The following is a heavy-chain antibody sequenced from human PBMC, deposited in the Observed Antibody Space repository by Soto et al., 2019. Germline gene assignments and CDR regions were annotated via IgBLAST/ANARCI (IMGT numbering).Heavy chain of an antibody. CDR1: GFTFSSYA. D-gene: IGHD2-15*01. Sequence: GGSLRLSCAASGFTFSSYAMSWVRQAPGKGLEWVSAISGSGGSTYYADSVKGRFTISRDNSKNTLYLKMNSLRAEDTAVYYCAKAYCSGGSRYYYYYYYYMDVWGKGTTVTVSS. V-gene: IGHV3-23*01. CDR3: AKAYCSGGSRYYYYYYYYMDV. J-gene: IGHJ6*03. CDR2: ISGSGGST.